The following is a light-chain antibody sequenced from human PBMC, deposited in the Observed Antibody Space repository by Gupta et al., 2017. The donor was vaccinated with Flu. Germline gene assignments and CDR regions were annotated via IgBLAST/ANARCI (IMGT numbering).Light chain of an antibody. CDR2: CNI. CDR3: TAIDDNQNGWV. V-gene: IGLV1-44*01. J-gene: IGLJ3*02. Sequence: LILLFYCNIRRPSGVPDRFSGSKSGASATLAIIGLQAEDGADYYCTAIDDNQNGWVFGGGTKPTVL.